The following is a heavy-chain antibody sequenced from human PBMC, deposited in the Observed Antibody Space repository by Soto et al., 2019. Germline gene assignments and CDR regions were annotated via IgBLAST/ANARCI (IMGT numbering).Heavy chain of an antibody. Sequence: ASVKVSCKASGYTFTSYYMHWVRQAPGQGLEWMGWINPNSGGTKYAQKFQGWVSMTRDTSISTAYMELSRLRSDDTAVYYCAREDYGDSNFDYWGQGTLVTVSS. V-gene: IGHV1-2*04. CDR3: AREDYGDSNFDY. D-gene: IGHD4-17*01. CDR1: GYTFTSYY. J-gene: IGHJ4*02. CDR2: INPNSGGT.